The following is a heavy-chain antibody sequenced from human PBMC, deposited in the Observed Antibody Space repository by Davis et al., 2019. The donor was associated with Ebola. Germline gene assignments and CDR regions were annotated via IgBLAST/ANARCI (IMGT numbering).Heavy chain of an antibody. CDR2: IHDSGST. Sequence: SETLSLTCTVSGGSISGDYWSWIRQPPGKGLEWIGYIHDSGSTNYNPSLKSRLTISVDTSKNQFSLKLSSVTAADTAVYYCARRVGATDYWGQGTLVTVSS. D-gene: IGHD1-26*01. CDR1: GGSISGDY. J-gene: IGHJ4*02. V-gene: IGHV4-59*08. CDR3: ARRVGATDY.